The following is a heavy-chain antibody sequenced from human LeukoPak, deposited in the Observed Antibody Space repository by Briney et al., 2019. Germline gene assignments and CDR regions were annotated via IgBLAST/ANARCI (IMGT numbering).Heavy chain of an antibody. D-gene: IGHD3-10*01. J-gene: IGHJ4*02. CDR1: GGSFSGYY. V-gene: IGHV4-34*01. CDR2: INHSGST. CDR3: ARGSSTGDLSVDY. Sequence: PSETLSLTCAVYGGSFSGYYWSWIRQPPRKGLEWIGEINHSGSTNYNPSLKSRVTISVDTSKNQFSLKLSSVTAADTAVYYCARGSSTGDLSVDYWGQGTLVTVSS.